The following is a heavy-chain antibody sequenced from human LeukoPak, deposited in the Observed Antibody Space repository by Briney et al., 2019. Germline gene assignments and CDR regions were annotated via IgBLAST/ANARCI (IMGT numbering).Heavy chain of an antibody. CDR1: GYRFTTYW. D-gene: IGHD6-19*01. J-gene: IGHJ4*02. CDR3: ARDSSGWPEGFDY. CDR2: IDPSDSYT. Sequence: GESLKISCRASGYRFTTYWIGWVRQMPGKGLEWMGRIDPSDSYTNYSPSFQGHVTISADKSISTAYLQWSSLKASDTAMYYCARDSSGWPEGFDYWGQGTLVTVSS. V-gene: IGHV5-10-1*01.